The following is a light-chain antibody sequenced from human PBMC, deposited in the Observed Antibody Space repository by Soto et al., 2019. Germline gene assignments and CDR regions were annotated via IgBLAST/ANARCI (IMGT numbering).Light chain of an antibody. CDR3: QQRSNWPPVT. Sequence: EIVLTQSPATLSLSPGERATHSCRASQSVGYHLAWYQQKPGQAPRLLIYDASNRATGIPARFSGSGSGTDFTLAISSLEPEDFAVYYCQQRSNWPPVTLGGGTKVEIK. CDR1: QSVGYH. CDR2: DAS. V-gene: IGKV3-11*01. J-gene: IGKJ4*01.